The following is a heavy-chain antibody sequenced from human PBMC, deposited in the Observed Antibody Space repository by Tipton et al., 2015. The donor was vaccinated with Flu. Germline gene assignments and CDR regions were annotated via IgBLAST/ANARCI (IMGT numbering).Heavy chain of an antibody. J-gene: IGHJ4*02. D-gene: IGHD1-1*01. CDR2: INRDGGET. Sequence: SLRLSCAASGFSFSSSWMSWVRQAPGLEWVANINRDGGETYYADSVEGRFTISRDNAKNSLYLQMNSLRAEDTAVYYCVRDGRFLKAFEDWGQGTLVTVSS. V-gene: IGHV3-7*01. CDR3: VRDGRFLKAFED. CDR1: GFSFSSSW.